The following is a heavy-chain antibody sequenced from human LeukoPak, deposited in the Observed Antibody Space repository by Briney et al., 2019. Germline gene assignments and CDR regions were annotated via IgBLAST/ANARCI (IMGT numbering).Heavy chain of an antibody. J-gene: IGHJ3*02. CDR2: VESVAEGGAS. Sequence: GGSLRLSCVFPSLIFSHAWMNWVRQAPGKGLEWVGRVESVAEGGASEYGTPVKGRFTISRDDSKKTVYLQMHNLSTEDTALYYCTKNTGDFDIWGQGTMVIVSS. CDR1: SLIFSHAW. CDR3: TKNTGDFDI. D-gene: IGHD4-17*01. V-gene: IGHV3-15*07.